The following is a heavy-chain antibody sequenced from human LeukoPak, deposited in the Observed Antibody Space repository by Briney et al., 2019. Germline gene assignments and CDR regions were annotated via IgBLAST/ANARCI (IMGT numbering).Heavy chain of an antibody. CDR1: GGSIGSRNW. J-gene: IGHJ4*02. Sequence: SETLSLTCAVSGGSIGSRNWWSWVRQPPGKGLQWIGEIYQSGSSIYNPSLKSRVTISVDTSKNQFSLKLSSVTAADTAVYYCARDSDYWGQGTLVTVSS. CDR3: ARDSDY. CDR2: IYQSGSS. V-gene: IGHV4-4*02.